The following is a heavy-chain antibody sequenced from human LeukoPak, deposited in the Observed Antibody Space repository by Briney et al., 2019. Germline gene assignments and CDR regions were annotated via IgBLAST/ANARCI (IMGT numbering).Heavy chain of an antibody. CDR2: IKQDESEK. D-gene: IGHD3-22*01. CDR3: ARGPPLFLP. V-gene: IGHV3-7*01. J-gene: IGHJ3*01. CDR1: GFNFGSYW. Sequence: GGSLRLSCAASGFNFGSYWMSWVRQAPGKGLEWVANIKQDESEKYYVDSVKGRFAISRDNAKNSLYLQMNSLRAEDTAVYYCARGPPLFLPWGQGTMVTVSS.